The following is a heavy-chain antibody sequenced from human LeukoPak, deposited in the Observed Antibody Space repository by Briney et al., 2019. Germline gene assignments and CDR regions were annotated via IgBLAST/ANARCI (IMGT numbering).Heavy chain of an antibody. CDR3: ARDGDCGGDCSSGMDV. Sequence: PGGSLRLSCAASGFTFSSYAMSWVRQAPGKGLEWVSIVSGSGSSTYYADSVKGRFTISRDNSKNTLYLQMNSLRAEDTAVYYCARDGDCGGDCSSGMDVWGQGTTVTVSS. CDR2: VSGSGSST. D-gene: IGHD2-21*02. CDR1: GFTFSSYA. V-gene: IGHV3-23*01. J-gene: IGHJ6*02.